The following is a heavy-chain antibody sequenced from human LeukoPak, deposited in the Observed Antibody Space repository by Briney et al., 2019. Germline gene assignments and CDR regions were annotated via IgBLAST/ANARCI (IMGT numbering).Heavy chain of an antibody. CDR2: INHSGST. D-gene: IGHD3-10*01. CDR3: ARDNREILWFGEGNFDY. CDR1: GGSFSGYY. V-gene: IGHV4-34*01. J-gene: IGHJ4*02. Sequence: SETLSLTCAVYGGSFSGYYWSWIRQPPGKGLEWIGEINHSGSTNYNPSLKSRVTISVDTSKNQFSLKLSSVTAADTAVYYCARDNREILWFGEGNFDYWGQGTLVTVSS.